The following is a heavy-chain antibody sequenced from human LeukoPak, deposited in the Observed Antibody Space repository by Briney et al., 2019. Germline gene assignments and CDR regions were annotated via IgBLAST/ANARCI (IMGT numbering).Heavy chain of an antibody. CDR3: ATLAAAAPGI. CDR2: IYYSGST. J-gene: IGHJ3*02. D-gene: IGHD6-13*01. CDR1: GGSISSYY. Sequence: PETLSLTCTVSGGSISSYYWSWIRQPPGKGLEWIGYIYYSGSTNYNPSLKSRVTISVDTSKNQFSLKLSSVTAADTAVYYCATLAAAAPGIWGQGTMVTVSS. V-gene: IGHV4-59*01.